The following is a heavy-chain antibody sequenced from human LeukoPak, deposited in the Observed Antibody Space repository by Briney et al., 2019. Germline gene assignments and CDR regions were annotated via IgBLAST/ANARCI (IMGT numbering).Heavy chain of an antibody. Sequence: KPSETLSLTCTVSGGSISSYYWSWIRQPPGKGLEWIGYIYYSGSTNYNPSLKSRVTISVDTSKNQFSLKLSSVTAADTAVYYCARDSQTTVLTALSLWGQGTLVTVSS. J-gene: IGHJ4*02. V-gene: IGHV4-59*12. CDR1: GGSISSYY. D-gene: IGHD4-23*01. CDR2: IYYSGST. CDR3: ARDSQTTVLTALSL.